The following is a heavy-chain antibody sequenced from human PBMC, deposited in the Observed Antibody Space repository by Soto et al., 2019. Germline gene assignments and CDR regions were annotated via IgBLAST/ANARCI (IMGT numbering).Heavy chain of an antibody. CDR3: ARGSITMVRGGLDY. CDR1: GGSISSGDYY. V-gene: IGHV4-30-4*01. J-gene: IGHJ4*02. Sequence: SETLSLTCTVSGGSISSGDYYWSWIRQPPGKGLEWIGYIYYSGSTYYNPSLKSRVTISVDTSKNQFSLKLSSVTAADTAVYYCARGSITMVRGGLDYWGQGTLVTVSS. CDR2: IYYSGST. D-gene: IGHD3-10*01.